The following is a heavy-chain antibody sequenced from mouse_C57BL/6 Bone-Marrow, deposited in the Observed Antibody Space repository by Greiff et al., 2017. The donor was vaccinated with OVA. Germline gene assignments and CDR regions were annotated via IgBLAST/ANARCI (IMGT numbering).Heavy chain of an antibody. D-gene: IGHD2-2*01. CDR1: GYTFTSYW. CDR3: ARKDRLRRNLGY. V-gene: IGHV1-59*01. CDR2: IDPSDSYT. Sequence: QVQLQQPGAELVRPGPSVKLSCKASGYTFTSYWMHWVKQRPGQGLEWIGVIDPSDSYTNYNQKFKGKATLTVDTSASTAYMQLSSLTSEDSAVYNCARKDRLRRNLGYWGQGTTLTVSS. J-gene: IGHJ2*01.